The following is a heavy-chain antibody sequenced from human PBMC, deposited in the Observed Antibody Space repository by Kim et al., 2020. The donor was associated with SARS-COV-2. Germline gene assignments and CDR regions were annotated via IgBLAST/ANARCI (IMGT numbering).Heavy chain of an antibody. CDR3: ARDLRSATSPNITIFGVDRFYGMDV. V-gene: IGHV1-18*04. CDR2: ISAYNGNT. Sequence: ASVKVSCKASGYTFTSYGISWVRQAPGQGLEWMGWISAYNGNTNYAQKLQGRVTMTTDTSMSTAYMELRSLRSDDTAVYYCARDLRSATSPNITIFGVDRFYGMDVWGQGTTVTVSS. D-gene: IGHD3-3*01. CDR1: GYTFTSYG. J-gene: IGHJ6*02.